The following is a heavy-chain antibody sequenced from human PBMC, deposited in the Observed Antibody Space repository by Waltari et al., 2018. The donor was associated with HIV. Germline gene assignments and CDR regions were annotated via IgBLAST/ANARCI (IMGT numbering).Heavy chain of an antibody. CDR1: GESFTGYY. V-gene: IGHV4-34*01. D-gene: IGHD4-17*01. CDR2: INHFGST. Sequence: QVQLQQWGAGLLKPSETLSLTCAVYGESFTGYYWTWIRQPPGKGLEWIGEINHFGSTNYNPSLKSRVTISVDTSKNQFSLRLSSVTAADTALYYCARPAVTTLKDAFDVWGQGTMVTVSS. CDR3: ARPAVTTLKDAFDV. J-gene: IGHJ3*01.